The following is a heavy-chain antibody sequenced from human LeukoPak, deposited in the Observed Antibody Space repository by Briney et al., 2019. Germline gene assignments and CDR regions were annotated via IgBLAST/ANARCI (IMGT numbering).Heavy chain of an antibody. D-gene: IGHD6-19*01. J-gene: IGHJ4*02. CDR2: ISYDGSNK. CDR1: GFTFSSYG. V-gene: IGHV3-30*03. Sequence: GGSLRLSCAASGFTFSSYGMHWVRQAPGKGLEWVAVISYDGSNKYYADSVKGRFTISRDNSKNTLYLQMNSLRAEDTAVYYCARWYSSGWYSDYWGQGTLVTVSS. CDR3: ARWYSSGWYSDY.